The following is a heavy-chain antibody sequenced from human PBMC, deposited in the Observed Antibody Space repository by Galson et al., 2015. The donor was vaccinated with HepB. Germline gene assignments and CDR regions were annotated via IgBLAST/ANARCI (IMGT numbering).Heavy chain of an antibody. Sequence: SVKVSCKASGGTFSSYAISWVRQAPGQGLEWMGGIIPIFGTANYAQKFQGRVTITADESTSTAYMELSSLRSEDTAVYYCARDLTWPTVTTAPFDYWGQGTLVTVSS. D-gene: IGHD4-17*01. CDR3: ARDLTWPTVTTAPFDY. J-gene: IGHJ4*02. V-gene: IGHV1-69*13. CDR1: GGTFSSYA. CDR2: IIPIFGTA.